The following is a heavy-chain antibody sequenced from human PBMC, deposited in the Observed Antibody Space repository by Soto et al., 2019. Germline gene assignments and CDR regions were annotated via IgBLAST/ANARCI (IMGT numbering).Heavy chain of an antibody. CDR2: IYYSGST. Sequence: SETLSLTCTVSGGSISSSSYYWGWIRQPPGKGLEWIGSIYYSGSTYYNPSLKSRVTISVDTSKNQFSLKLSSVTAADTAVYYCARHDGSAEDAFDIWGQGTMVTVSS. CDR1: GGSISSSSYY. CDR3: ARHDGSAEDAFDI. J-gene: IGHJ3*02. D-gene: IGHD1-26*01. V-gene: IGHV4-39*01.